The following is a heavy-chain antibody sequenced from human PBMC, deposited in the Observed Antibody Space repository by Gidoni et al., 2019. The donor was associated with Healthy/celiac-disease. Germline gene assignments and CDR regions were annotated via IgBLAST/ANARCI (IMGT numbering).Heavy chain of an antibody. D-gene: IGHD2-15*01. V-gene: IGHV3-23*01. CDR2: ISGSGGST. Sequence: EVQLLESGGGLVQPGGSLRLSCAASGFPFSRYAMSWVRQAPGKGLEWVSAISGSGGSTYYADSVKGRFTISRDNSKNTLYLQMNSLRAEDTAVYYCAKDKCSGGSCYNWFDPWGQGTLVTVSS. J-gene: IGHJ5*02. CDR1: GFPFSRYA. CDR3: AKDKCSGGSCYNWFDP.